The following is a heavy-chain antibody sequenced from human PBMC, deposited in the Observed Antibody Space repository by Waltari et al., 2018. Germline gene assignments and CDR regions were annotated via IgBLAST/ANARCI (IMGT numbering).Heavy chain of an antibody. CDR2: IYTSGST. V-gene: IGHV4-4*07. Sequence: QVQLQESGPGLVKPSETLSLTCTVSGGSISSYYWSWIRPPAGKGLEWIGRIYTSGSTNYNPSLKSRVTMSVDTSKNQFSLKLSSVTAADTAVYYCARDLTYFGLLSKHDAFDIWGQGTMVTVSS. D-gene: IGHD2-2*01. J-gene: IGHJ3*02. CDR1: GGSISSYY. CDR3: ARDLTYFGLLSKHDAFDI.